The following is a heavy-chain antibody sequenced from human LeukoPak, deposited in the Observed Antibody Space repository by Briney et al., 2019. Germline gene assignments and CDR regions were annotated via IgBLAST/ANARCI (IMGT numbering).Heavy chain of an antibody. CDR2: ISWNSGSI. CDR3: AKDISASNYYGMDV. D-gene: IGHD1-26*01. V-gene: IGHV3-9*01. J-gene: IGHJ6*02. CDR1: GFSFDDYA. Sequence: GGSLRLSCAASGFSFDDYAMHWVRQAPGKGLEWVSGISWNSGSIGYADSVKGRFTISRDNAKNSLYLQMNSLRAEDTALCYCAKDISASNYYGMDVWGQGTTVTVSS.